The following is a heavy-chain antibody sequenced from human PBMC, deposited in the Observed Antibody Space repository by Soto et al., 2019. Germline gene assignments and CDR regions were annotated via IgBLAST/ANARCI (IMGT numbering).Heavy chain of an antibody. D-gene: IGHD3-3*01. J-gene: IGHJ6*02. CDR3: ARGEVTSFGVVMYYSYGTGA. CDR1: GYTFTGYY. Sequence: DSVQVSCKASGYTFTGYYMHWVRQAPGQGLEWMGWINPNSGGTNYAQKFQGRVTMTRDTSISTAYMELSRLRSDDTAVYYCARGEVTSFGVVMYYSYGTGACGQGTTVTVSS. CDR2: INPNSGGT. V-gene: IGHV1-2*02.